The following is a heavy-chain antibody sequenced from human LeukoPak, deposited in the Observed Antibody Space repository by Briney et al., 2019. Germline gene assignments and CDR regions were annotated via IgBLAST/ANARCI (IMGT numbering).Heavy chain of an antibody. CDR2: ISSSTSYI. V-gene: IGHV3-21*04. Sequence: GGSLRLSCAASGFTFSSYSMNWVRQAPGKGLDWVSSISSSTSYIYYADSVKGRFTISRDNSKNTLYLQMNSLRAEDTAVYYCARDLDSYGSYWGQGTLVTVSS. CDR3: ARDLDSYGSY. J-gene: IGHJ4*02. CDR1: GFTFSSYS. D-gene: IGHD5-18*01.